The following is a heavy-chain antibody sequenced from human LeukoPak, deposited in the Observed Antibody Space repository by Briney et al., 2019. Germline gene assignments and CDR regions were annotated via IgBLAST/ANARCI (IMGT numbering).Heavy chain of an antibody. CDR1: GGSISSGGYY. D-gene: IGHD3-3*01. V-gene: IGHV4-30-2*01. CDR2: IYHSGST. CDR3: ARVGSITIFGVTSHAFDI. J-gene: IGHJ3*02. Sequence: SETLSLTCTVSGGSISSGGYYWSWIRQPPGKGLEWIGYIYHSGSTYYNPSLKSRVTISVDTSKNQFSLKLSSVTAADTAVYYCARVGSITIFGVTSHAFDIWGQGTMVTVSS.